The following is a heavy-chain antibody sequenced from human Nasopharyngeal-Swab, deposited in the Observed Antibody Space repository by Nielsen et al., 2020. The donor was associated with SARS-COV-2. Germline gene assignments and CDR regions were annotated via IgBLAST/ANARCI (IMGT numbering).Heavy chain of an antibody. CDR1: GFIFSNYG. J-gene: IGHJ6*02. Sequence: GGSLRLSCAASGFIFSNYGMHWVRQAPGKGLEWVAVISYDGNDKYYADSVRGRFTISRDNAMNSLFLQMNSLRGEDTAVYYCARVNWPVYCGGDCYFSEGQSTGMDVWGQGTTVTVS. CDR2: ISYDGNDK. CDR3: ARVNWPVYCGGDCYFSEGQSTGMDV. V-gene: IGHV3-30*03. D-gene: IGHD2-21*02.